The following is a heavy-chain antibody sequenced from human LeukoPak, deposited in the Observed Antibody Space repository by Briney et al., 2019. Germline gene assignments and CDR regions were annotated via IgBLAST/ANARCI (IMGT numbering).Heavy chain of an antibody. V-gene: IGHV4-59*11. Sequence: KPSETLSLTCTASGGSITSHYWSWVRQPPGKGLEWIAYLFDSVRTKDNPSLKSRLTLSADTSKNQFSLRLNSVTAADTAVYYCATIKRGCIFGYFDFWGQGIKVTVSS. CDR3: ATIKRGCIFGYFDF. J-gene: IGHJ4*02. CDR2: LFDSVRT. D-gene: IGHD5-18*01. CDR1: GGSITSHY.